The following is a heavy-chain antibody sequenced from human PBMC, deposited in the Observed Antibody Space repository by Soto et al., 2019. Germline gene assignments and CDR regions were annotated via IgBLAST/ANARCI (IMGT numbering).Heavy chain of an antibody. Sequence: PSETLSLTCTVSGGSISSSSYYWGWIRQPPGKGLEWIGRIYHSGSTYYNPSLKSRVTISVDTSKNQFSLKLSSVTAADTAVYYCARLQRSSSSYPAAFDIWGQGTMVTVSS. CDR2: IYHSGST. CDR3: ARLQRSSSSYPAAFDI. V-gene: IGHV4-39*01. D-gene: IGHD6-6*01. J-gene: IGHJ3*02. CDR1: GGSISSSSYY.